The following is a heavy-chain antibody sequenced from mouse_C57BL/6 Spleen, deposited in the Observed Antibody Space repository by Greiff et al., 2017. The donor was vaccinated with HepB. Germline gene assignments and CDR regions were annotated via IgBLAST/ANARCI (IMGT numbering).Heavy chain of an antibody. CDR3: ARKHYGSSPPWFAY. CDR2: IYPGSGNT. J-gene: IGHJ3*01. CDR1: GYSFTSYY. V-gene: IGHV1-66*01. D-gene: IGHD1-1*01. Sequence: QVQLQQSGPELVKPGASVKISCKASGYSFTSYYIHWVKQRPGQGLEWIGWIYPGSGNTKYNEKFKGKATLTADTSSSTAYMQLSSLTSEDSAVYYCARKHYGSSPPWFAYWGQGTLVTVSA.